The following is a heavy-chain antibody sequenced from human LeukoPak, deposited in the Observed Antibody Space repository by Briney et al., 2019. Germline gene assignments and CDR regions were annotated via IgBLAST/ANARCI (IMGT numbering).Heavy chain of an antibody. D-gene: IGHD6-13*01. CDR2: ISSSSSYI. CDR3: ARHLKLIAGNIDY. V-gene: IGHV3-21*01. J-gene: IGHJ4*02. CDR1: GFTFSSYS. Sequence: GGSLRLSCAASGFTFSSYSMNWVRQAPGNGLEWVSSISSSSSYIYYADSVKGRFTISRDNAKNSLYLQMNSLRAEDTAVYYCARHLKLIAGNIDYWGQGTLVTVSS.